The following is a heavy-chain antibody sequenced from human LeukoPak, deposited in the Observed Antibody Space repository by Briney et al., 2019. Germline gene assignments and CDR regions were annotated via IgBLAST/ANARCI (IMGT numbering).Heavy chain of an antibody. CDR1: GGSISSYY. J-gene: IGHJ4*02. CDR2: IYYSGST. D-gene: IGHD6-13*01. CDR3: ARVGYSSSWYFDY. Sequence: SETLSLTCTVSGGSISSYYWSWIRQPPGKGLEWIGYIYYSGSTNYNPSLKSRVTISVDTAKNQFSLKLSSVTAADTAVYYCARVGYSSSWYFDYWGQGTLVTVSS. V-gene: IGHV4-59*01.